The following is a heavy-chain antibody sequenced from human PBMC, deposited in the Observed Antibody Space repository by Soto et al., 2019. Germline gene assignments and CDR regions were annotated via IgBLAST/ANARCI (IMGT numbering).Heavy chain of an antibody. V-gene: IGHV4-59*08. J-gene: IGHJ6*02. CDR1: GGSISHYY. CDR3: ARLSTYYYYAMDV. Sequence: PSETLSLTCTVSGGSISHYYWTWIRQPPGKGLECIGYISYSGSTNYNSSLKSRVTILVDTSKNQFSLKLNSVTAADTAVYYCARLSTYYYYAMDVWGQGTTVT. CDR2: ISYSGST.